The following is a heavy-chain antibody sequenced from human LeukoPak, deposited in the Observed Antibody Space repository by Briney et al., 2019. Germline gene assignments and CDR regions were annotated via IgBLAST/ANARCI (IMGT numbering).Heavy chain of an antibody. D-gene: IGHD2/OR15-2a*01. J-gene: IGHJ5*02. CDR1: GAFLSSYY. CDR3: ATGYYEPFAT. CDR2: ISDTGKT. V-gene: IGHV4-59*01. Sequence: SETLSLTCSVSGAFLSSYYWDWLRQTPGKGLERIGYISDTGKTESNPSLKSRASISLDTSKKQFSLRLTSVTAADSAFYYCATGYYEPFATWGPGILVTVSS.